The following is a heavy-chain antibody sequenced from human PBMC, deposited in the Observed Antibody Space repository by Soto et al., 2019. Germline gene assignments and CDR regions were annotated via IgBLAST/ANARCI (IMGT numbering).Heavy chain of an antibody. CDR2: ISSSSSYI. CDR1: GFTFSSYS. J-gene: IGHJ3*02. D-gene: IGHD3-9*01. CDR3: ARDTKDYDILTGYYSPSSLAFDI. V-gene: IGHV3-21*01. Sequence: GGSLRLSCAASGFTFSSYSMNWVRQAPGKGLEWVSSISSSSSYIYYADSVKGRFTISRDNAKNSLYLQMNSLRAEDTAVYYCARDTKDYDILTGYYSPSSLAFDIWGQGTMVTVSS.